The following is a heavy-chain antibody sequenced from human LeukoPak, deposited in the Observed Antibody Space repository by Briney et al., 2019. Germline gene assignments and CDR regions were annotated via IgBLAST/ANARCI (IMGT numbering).Heavy chain of an antibody. Sequence: PSETLSLTCTVSGGSISSSSYYWGWIRQPPGKGLEWIGSIYYSGSTYYNPSLKSRVTISVDTSKNQFSLKLSSVTAADTAVYYCARLRGSSWPTQHYYFDYWGQGTLVTVSS. CDR2: IYYSGST. J-gene: IGHJ4*02. V-gene: IGHV4-39*07. CDR1: GGSISSSSYY. CDR3: ARLRGSSWPTQHYYFDY. D-gene: IGHD6-13*01.